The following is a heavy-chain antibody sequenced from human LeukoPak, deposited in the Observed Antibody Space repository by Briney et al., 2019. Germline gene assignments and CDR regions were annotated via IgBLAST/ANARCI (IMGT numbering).Heavy chain of an antibody. D-gene: IGHD6-13*01. J-gene: IGHJ5*02. CDR2: INTNTGNP. CDR3: ARGIAEQLVSNMRFDP. Sequence: ASVKVSCKASGYTFTSYAMNWVRQAPGQGLEWMGWINTNTGNPTYVQGFTGRFVFSLDTSVSTAYLQISSLKAEDTAVYYCARGIAEQLVSNMRFDPWGQGTLVTVSS. V-gene: IGHV7-4-1*02. CDR1: GYTFTSYA.